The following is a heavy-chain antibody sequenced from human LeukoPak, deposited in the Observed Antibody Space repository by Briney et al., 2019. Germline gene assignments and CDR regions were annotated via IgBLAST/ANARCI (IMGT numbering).Heavy chain of an antibody. Sequence: GGSLRLSCAASGFTFSSYAMHWVRQAPGKGLEWVAVISYDGSNKYYADSVKGRFTISRDNSKNTLYLQMNSLRAEDTAVYYCARERIDAFGIWGQGTMVTVSS. CDR2: ISYDGSNK. V-gene: IGHV3-30-3*01. CDR3: ARERIDAFGI. CDR1: GFTFSSYA. J-gene: IGHJ3*02.